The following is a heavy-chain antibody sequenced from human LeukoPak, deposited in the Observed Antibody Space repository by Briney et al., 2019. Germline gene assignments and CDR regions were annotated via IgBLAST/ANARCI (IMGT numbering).Heavy chain of an antibody. V-gene: IGHV3-33*01. CDR3: ARIRYCSGGSCYGLDY. D-gene: IGHD2-15*01. CDR1: GFTFSSYG. Sequence: GRSLRLSCAASGFTFSSYGMHWVRQAPGKGLEWVAVIWYDGSNKYYADSVKGRFTISRDNAKNSLYLQMNSLRAEDTAVYYCARIRYCSGGSCYGLDYWGQGTLVTVSS. J-gene: IGHJ4*02. CDR2: IWYDGSNK.